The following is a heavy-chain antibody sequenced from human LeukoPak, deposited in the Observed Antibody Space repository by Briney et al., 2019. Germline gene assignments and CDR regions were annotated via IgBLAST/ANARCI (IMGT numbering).Heavy chain of an antibody. CDR3: TKGLMVQWLGPAFDY. Sequence: GALRLSCGASGFIFSNYGIHWVRQAPGKGLEGVAFIRYDGSNKYYADSVKGRFTISRDNAKNSVFLQMDSLRAEDTAIYYCTKGLMVQWLGPAFDYWGQGTLVTVSS. D-gene: IGHD6-19*01. J-gene: IGHJ4*02. V-gene: IGHV3-30*02. CDR2: IRYDGSNK. CDR1: GFIFSNYG.